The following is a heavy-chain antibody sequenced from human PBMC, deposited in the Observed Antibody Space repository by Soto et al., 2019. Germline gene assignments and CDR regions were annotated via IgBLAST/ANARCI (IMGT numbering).Heavy chain of an antibody. V-gene: IGHV1-3*01. CDR2: INAGNGNT. CDR1: GYTFTSYA. J-gene: IGHJ3*02. CDR3: ARDAVVGAIDHDDFDI. D-gene: IGHD1-26*01. Sequence: ASVKVSCKASGYTFTSYAMHWVRQAPGQRLEWMGWINAGNGNTKYSQKFQGRVTITRDTSASTAYMELSSLRSEDTAVYYCARDAVVGAIDHDDFDIWGQGTMVTVSS.